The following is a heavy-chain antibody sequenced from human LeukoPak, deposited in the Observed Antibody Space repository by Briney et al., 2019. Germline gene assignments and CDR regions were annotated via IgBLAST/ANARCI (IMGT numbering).Heavy chain of an antibody. CDR3: TRDVFATVPAASYYYIDV. Sequence: PGGSLRLACEASGFTFSRFIMSWVRQAPGKGLEWVSSITSSSTYIYCADSVKGRFTISRDNAKNSLYLQMNSLRAEDTAVYYCTRDVFATVPAASYYYIDVWGKGTTVTVSS. V-gene: IGHV3-21*01. J-gene: IGHJ6*03. D-gene: IGHD2-2*01. CDR1: GFTFSRFI. CDR2: ITSSSTYI.